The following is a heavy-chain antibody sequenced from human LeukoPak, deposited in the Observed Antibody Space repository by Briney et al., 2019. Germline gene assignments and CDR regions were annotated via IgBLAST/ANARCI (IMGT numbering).Heavy chain of an antibody. Sequence: SETLSLTCSVSGGSIRSNSYYWGWVRQPPGKGLEWIGYIYYSGSTNYNPSLKSRVTISVDTSKNQFSLKLSSVTAADTADYYCARVKVDLFDYWGQGILVTVSS. D-gene: IGHD2-15*01. CDR1: GGSIRSNSYY. CDR2: IYYSGST. CDR3: ARVKVDLFDY. J-gene: IGHJ4*02. V-gene: IGHV4-61*05.